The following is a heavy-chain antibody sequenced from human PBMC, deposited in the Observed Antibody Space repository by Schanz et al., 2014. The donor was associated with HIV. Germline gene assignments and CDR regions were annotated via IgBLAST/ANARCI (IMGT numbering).Heavy chain of an antibody. CDR2: SRVKSDSYAT. V-gene: IGHV3-72*01. CDR3: RGYRFYYGVDF. D-gene: IGHD5-18*01. J-gene: IGHJ6*02. Sequence: EVQLLESGGGLVQPGGSLRLSCAASGFTFSNHALHWVRQAPGKGLEWVARSRVKSDSYATEYAASVTGRFTISRDDSKNSVYLQMNSLNIEDTAVYYCRGYRFYYGVDFWGQGTTVTVS. CDR1: GFTFSNHA.